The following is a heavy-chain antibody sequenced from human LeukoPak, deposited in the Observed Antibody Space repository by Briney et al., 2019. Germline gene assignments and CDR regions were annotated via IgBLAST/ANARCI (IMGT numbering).Heavy chain of an antibody. CDR3: AVQHVAFDY. V-gene: IGHV3-48*03. Sequence: PGGSLRLSCAASGFTFSSYEMNWVRQAPGKGLEWVPYISSSGSTIYYADSVKGRFTISRDNAKNSLYLQMNSLRAEDTAVYYCAVQHVAFDYWGQGTLVTVSS. D-gene: IGHD1-1*01. CDR2: ISSSGSTI. CDR1: GFTFSSYE. J-gene: IGHJ4*02.